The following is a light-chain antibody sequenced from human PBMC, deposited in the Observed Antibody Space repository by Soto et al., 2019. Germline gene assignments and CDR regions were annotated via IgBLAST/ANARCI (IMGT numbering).Light chain of an antibody. CDR1: QSVSSNF. Sequence: EIVLTQSPGTLSSSPGERATLSCRASQSVSSNFLAWYQQKPGQTPRLLIYGASSRATGIPDRFSGSGSGTDFSLTISRLEPEDCAVYYCQRYGSSPTFGQGTNVEMK. CDR2: GAS. J-gene: IGKJ1*01. CDR3: QRYGSSPT. V-gene: IGKV3-20*01.